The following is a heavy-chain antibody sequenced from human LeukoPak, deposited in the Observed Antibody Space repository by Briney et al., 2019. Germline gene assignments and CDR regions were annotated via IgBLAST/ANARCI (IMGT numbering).Heavy chain of an antibody. V-gene: IGHV1-24*01. D-gene: IGHD3-10*01. CDR2: FDPEDGET. CDR3: ATDRVVRGEKYNWFDP. Sequence: ASVKVSCKVSGYTLTELSMHWVRQAPGKGLEWMGGFDPEDGETIYAQKFQGRVTMTEDTSTDTAYMELSSLRSEDTAVYYCATDRVVRGEKYNWFDPWGQGTLVTVSS. CDR1: GYTLTELS. J-gene: IGHJ5*02.